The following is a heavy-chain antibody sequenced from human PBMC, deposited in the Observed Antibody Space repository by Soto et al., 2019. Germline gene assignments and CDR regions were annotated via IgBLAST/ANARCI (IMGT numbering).Heavy chain of an antibody. CDR1: GSSISSHW. CDR2: INQDGTKI. V-gene: IGHV3-7*03. D-gene: IGHD3-3*01. J-gene: IGHJ4*02. CDR3: ARGEAWLLLSLQGVFDQ. Sequence: EVHLVETGGGLVQPGGSLRLSCAASGSSISSHWMSWVRQAPGKGREGVANINQDGTKIHYVDSVKGRFTISRDNAKNSLHLQLSRLRADDSAVYFCARGEAWLLLSLQGVFDQWGQGTLVTVSS.